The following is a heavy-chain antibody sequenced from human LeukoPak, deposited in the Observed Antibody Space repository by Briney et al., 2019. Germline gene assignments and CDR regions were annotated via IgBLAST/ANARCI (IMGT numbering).Heavy chain of an antibody. CDR3: ARVSFRFLASPKAFDI. V-gene: IGHV4-59*12. J-gene: IGHJ3*02. D-gene: IGHD3-3*01. CDR1: GGSISSYY. Sequence: SSETLSLTCTVSGGSISSYYWSWIRQPPGKGLEWIGYIYYSGSTNYNPSLKSRVTMSVDTSKNQFSLKLSSVTAADTAVYYCARVSFRFLASPKAFDIWGQGTMVTVSS. CDR2: IYYSGST.